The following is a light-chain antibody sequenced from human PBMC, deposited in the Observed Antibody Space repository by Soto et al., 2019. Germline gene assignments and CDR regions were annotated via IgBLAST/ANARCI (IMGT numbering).Light chain of an antibody. CDR2: LSSDGSH. V-gene: IGLV4-69*01. Sequence: QSVLTQSPSASASLGASVKLTCTLSSGHISYAIAWHQQQPEKGPRYLMKLSSDGSHSKGDGIPDRFSGSSSGAERYLTISSLQSEDEADYYCQTWDTGARVVFGGGTQLTVL. CDR1: SGHISYA. CDR3: QTWDTGARVV. J-gene: IGLJ2*01.